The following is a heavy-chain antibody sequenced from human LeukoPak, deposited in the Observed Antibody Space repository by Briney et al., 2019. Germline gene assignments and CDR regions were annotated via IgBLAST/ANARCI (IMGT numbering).Heavy chain of an antibody. CDR1: GFTFSSYT. CDR2: IDLSGSTL. Sequence: GGSLRLSCAASGFTFSSYTMNWVRQAPGKGLEWVSYIDLSGSTLYYVDSVKGRFTISRDNAKNSLYLQMNSLRAEDTAVYYCARGHLLLWFGASDYWGQGTLVTVSS. V-gene: IGHV3-48*04. CDR3: ARGHLLLWFGASDY. J-gene: IGHJ4*02. D-gene: IGHD3-10*01.